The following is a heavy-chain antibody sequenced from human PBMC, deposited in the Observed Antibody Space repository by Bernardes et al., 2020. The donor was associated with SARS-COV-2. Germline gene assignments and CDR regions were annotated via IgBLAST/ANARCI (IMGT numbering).Heavy chain of an antibody. Sequence: GGSLRLSCAASGFTFSSYGMHWVRQAPGKGLEWVAVIWYDGSNKYYADSVKGRFTISRDNSKNTLYLQMNSLRAEDTAVYYCARDLTEVRGATLGWFDPWGQGTLVTVSS. J-gene: IGHJ5*02. CDR3: ARDLTEVRGATLGWFDP. CDR1: GFTFSSYG. CDR2: IWYDGSNK. V-gene: IGHV3-33*01. D-gene: IGHD3-10*01.